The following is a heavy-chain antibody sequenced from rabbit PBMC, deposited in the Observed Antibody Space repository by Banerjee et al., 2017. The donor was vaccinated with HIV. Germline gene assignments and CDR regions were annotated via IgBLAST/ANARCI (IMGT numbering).Heavy chain of an antibody. CDR3: AREGGDVSGVGL. CDR2: IGSNSGNT. D-gene: IGHD1-1*01. V-gene: IGHV1S40*01. CDR1: GFSFSSGYY. Sequence: QSLEESGGDLVKPGASLTLTCTASGFSFSSGYYMCWVRQAPGKGLEWIACIGSNSGNTYYATWAKGRFTISKTSSTTVTLQMTSLTAADTATYFCAREGGDVSGVGLWGQGTLVTVS. J-gene: IGHJ3*01.